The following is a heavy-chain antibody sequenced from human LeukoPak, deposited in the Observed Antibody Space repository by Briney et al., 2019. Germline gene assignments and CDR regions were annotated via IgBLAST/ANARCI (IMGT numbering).Heavy chain of an antibody. CDR2: ISYSGST. CDR1: GGSITSTGYY. CDR3: ARYIVATINYFDY. J-gene: IGHJ4*02. D-gene: IGHD5-12*01. Sequence: SETLSLTCTVSGGSITSTGYYGGWIRQPPGKGLEWIGSISYSGSTYYNPSLKSRVTISVDTSKNQFSLRLSSVTAADTAIYYCARYIVATINYFDYWGQGTLVTVSS. V-gene: IGHV4-39*01.